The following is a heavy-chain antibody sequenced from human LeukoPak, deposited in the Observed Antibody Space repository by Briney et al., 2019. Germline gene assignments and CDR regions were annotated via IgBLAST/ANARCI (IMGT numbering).Heavy chain of an antibody. CDR3: AKRGVVIRVILVGFHKEAYYFDS. CDR1: GITLSNYG. V-gene: IGHV3-23*01. D-gene: IGHD3-22*01. J-gene: IGHJ4*02. Sequence: GGSLRLSCAVSGITLSNYGMSWVRQAPGKGLEWVAGISGSGGSTNYADSVKSRFTISRDNRKNTLYLQMNSLRVEDTAVYFCAKRGVVIRVILVGFHKEAYYFDSWGQGALVTVSS. CDR2: ISGSGGST.